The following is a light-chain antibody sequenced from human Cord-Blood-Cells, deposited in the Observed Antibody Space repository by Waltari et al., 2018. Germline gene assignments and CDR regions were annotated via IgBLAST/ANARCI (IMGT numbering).Light chain of an antibody. V-gene: IGKV1-39*01. Sequence: DIQLTQSPSSLSASVGDRVTITCRASQSISSYLNWYQQKPGKAPKLLIYAASSLQGGVPSRFSGSGYGTDFTITISSLQPEDFATYYCQQSYSTPYTFGQGTKLEIK. CDR2: AAS. CDR1: QSISSY. CDR3: QQSYSTPYT. J-gene: IGKJ2*01.